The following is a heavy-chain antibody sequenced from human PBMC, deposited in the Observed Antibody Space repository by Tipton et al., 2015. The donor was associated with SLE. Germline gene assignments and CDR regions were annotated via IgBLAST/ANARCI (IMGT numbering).Heavy chain of an antibody. J-gene: IGHJ6*02. CDR3: ARDLASYYGVDV. CDR2: IIHSGTA. V-gene: IGHV4-34*12. D-gene: IGHD3-3*01. Sequence: TLSLTCGVSGGSFTGYYWSWIRQTPGKGLEWIGEIIHSGTAHYNPSLKSRVTISIDTSKNQFSLKLNSVTAADTAVYYCARDLASYYGVDVWGQGTTVTVSS. CDR1: GGSFTGYY.